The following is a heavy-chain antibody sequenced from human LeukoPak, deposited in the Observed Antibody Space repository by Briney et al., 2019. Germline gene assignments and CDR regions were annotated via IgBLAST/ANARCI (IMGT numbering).Heavy chain of an antibody. Sequence: GGSLRLSCAAPGFTFDDYGMSWVRQAPGKGLEWVSGINWNGGSTGYADSVKGRFTISRDNAKNSLYLQMNSLRAEDSASYYCARDGYYDSSGYYSIDYWGQGTLATVSS. CDR2: INWNGGST. J-gene: IGHJ4*02. D-gene: IGHD3-22*01. CDR1: GFTFDDYG. CDR3: ARDGYYDSSGYYSIDY. V-gene: IGHV3-20*04.